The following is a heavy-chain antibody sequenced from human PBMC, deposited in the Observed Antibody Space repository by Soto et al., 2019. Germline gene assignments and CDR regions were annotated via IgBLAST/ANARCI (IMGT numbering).Heavy chain of an antibody. CDR1: GITFSIYA. CDR3: VKGRDYYRSGSLYPNAYFAY. Sequence: EEQLLESGGGFVQPGGSLRLSCAASGITFSIYAMTWVRQAPGNGLEWVSTISGSGANTFYADSVEGRFTISRDNSNNTRFLHMNSLRVEDAAVYYCVKGRDYYRSGSLYPNAYFAYWGQGTLVTVSS. D-gene: IGHD3-10*01. V-gene: IGHV3-23*01. J-gene: IGHJ4*02. CDR2: ISGSGANT.